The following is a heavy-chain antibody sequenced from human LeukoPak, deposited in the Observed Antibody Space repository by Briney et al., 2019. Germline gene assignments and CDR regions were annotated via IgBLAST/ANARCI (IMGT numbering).Heavy chain of an antibody. D-gene: IGHD6-13*01. CDR1: GLTSSSYA. CDR2: ISGSGGST. J-gene: IGHJ6*02. CDR3: ARDSVYSSAWSDYHHYGMDV. Sequence: GGSLRLSCAASGLTSSSYAMSWVRQAPGKGLEWVSAISGSGGSTYYADSVKGRFTISRDNSKNTLYLQMNSLTAEDTAVYYCARDSVYSSAWSDYHHYGMDVWGQGTTVTVSS. V-gene: IGHV3-23*01.